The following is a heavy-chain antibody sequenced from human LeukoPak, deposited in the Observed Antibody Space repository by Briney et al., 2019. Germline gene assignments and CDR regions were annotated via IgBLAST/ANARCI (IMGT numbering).Heavy chain of an antibody. Sequence: ASPKASCKASGYTFTVDTMHSVSHTPGQGLERMGWINPNSGGANYAQKFQGRVTMSRDRSISTADVELSRLLSLDTALFSGARVGVGACRFPGGRGGVVYWAQGPGVTVS. D-gene: IGHD1-26*01. V-gene: IGHV1-2*02. CDR1: GYTFTVDT. J-gene: IGHJ4*02. CDR2: INPNSGGA. CDR3: ARVGVGACRFPGGRGGVVY.